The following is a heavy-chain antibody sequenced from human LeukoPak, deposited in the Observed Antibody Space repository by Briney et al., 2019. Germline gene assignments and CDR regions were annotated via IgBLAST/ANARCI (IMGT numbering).Heavy chain of an antibody. CDR1: GYTFTSYD. V-gene: IGHV1-8*01. CDR2: MNPNSGNT. CDR3: ARGGVRYSPFGYGMDV. Sequence: ASVKVSCKASGYTFTSYDINWVRQATGQGLEWMGWMNPNSGNTGYAQKFQGRVTMTRNTSISTGYIELSSLRSEDTAVYYCARGGVRYSPFGYGMDVWGQGTTVTVSS. D-gene: IGHD2-15*01. J-gene: IGHJ6*01.